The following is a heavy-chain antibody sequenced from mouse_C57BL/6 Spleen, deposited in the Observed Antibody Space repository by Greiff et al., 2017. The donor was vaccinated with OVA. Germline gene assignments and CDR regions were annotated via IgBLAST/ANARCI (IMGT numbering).Heavy chain of an antibody. CDR3: ATTHYYGSSYRYFDV. CDR1: GYTFTNYW. V-gene: IGHV1-63*01. CDR2: IYPGGGYT. Sequence: VQLQQSGAELVRPGPSVKMSCKASGYTFTNYWIGWAKQRPGHGLEWIGDIYPGGGYTNYNEQFKGKATLTADKSSSPAYMQFSSLTSEDSAIYYCATTHYYGSSYRYFDVWGTGTTVTVSS. J-gene: IGHJ1*03. D-gene: IGHD1-1*01.